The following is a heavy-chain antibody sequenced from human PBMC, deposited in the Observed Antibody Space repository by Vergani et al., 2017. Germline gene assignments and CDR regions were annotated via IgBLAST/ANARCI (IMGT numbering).Heavy chain of an antibody. V-gene: IGHV4-59*08. CDR2: IDYSGST. CDR3: ARALRSSPFDY. D-gene: IGHD6-6*01. Sequence: QVQLQESGPGLVKPSETLSLTCTVSGGSISSYYWSWIRQPPGKGLEWLGYIDYSGSTNYNPSLKSRVTISVDTSKNQFSLKLSSVTAADTAVYYCARALRSSPFDYWGQGTLVTVSS. CDR1: GGSISSYY. J-gene: IGHJ4*02.